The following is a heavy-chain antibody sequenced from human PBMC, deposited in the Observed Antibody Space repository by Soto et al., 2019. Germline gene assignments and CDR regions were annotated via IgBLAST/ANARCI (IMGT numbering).Heavy chain of an antibody. D-gene: IGHD3-3*01. V-gene: IGHV3-23*01. CDR3: AKVRVNYDFWSGYRRTHFDY. J-gene: IGHJ4*02. CDR2: ISGSGGST. Sequence: GGSLRLSCAASGFTFSSYAMSWVRQAPGKGLEWVSAISGSGGSTYYADSVKGRFTISRDNSKNTLYLQMNSLRAEDTAVYYCAKVRVNYDFWSGYRRTHFDYWGQGTLVTVSS. CDR1: GFTFSSYA.